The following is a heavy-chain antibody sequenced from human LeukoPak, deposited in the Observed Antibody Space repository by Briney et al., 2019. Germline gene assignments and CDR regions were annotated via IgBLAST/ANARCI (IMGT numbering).Heavy chain of an antibody. CDR1: GGPISSGRYH. D-gene: IGHD4-17*01. V-gene: IGHV4-61*02. J-gene: IGHJ4*02. CDR3: ARDNGDYVVDY. CDR2: IYTSGST. Sequence: SQTLTLTCSVSGGPISSGRYHCSWVPKPAGEGLEWIGRIYTSGSTNYNPSLKSRVTISVDTSKNQFSLKLSSVTAADTAVYYCARDNGDYVVDYWGQGTLVTVSS.